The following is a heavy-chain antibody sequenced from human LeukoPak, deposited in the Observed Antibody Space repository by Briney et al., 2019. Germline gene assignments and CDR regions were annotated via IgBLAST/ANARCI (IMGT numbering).Heavy chain of an antibody. D-gene: IGHD3-10*01. CDR1: GDSVSSNSAA. CDR2: TYYRSKWYN. J-gene: IGHJ6*03. V-gene: IGHV6-1*01. CDR3: ARDRPSDGSGSWPSYYYYYMDV. Sequence: SQTLSLTCAISGDSVSSNSAAWNWIRQSPSRGLEWLGRTYYRSKWYNDYAVSVKSRITINPDTSKNQFSLQLNSVTPEDTAVYYCARDRPSDGSGSWPSYYYYYMDVWGKGTTVTASS.